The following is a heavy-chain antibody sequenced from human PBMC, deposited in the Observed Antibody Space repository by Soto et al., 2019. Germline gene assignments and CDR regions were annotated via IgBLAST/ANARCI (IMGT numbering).Heavy chain of an antibody. J-gene: IGHJ6*04. Sequence: WECLKISCKGSGYTVTSYWIGWVRQVPGKGLEWMGIIYPVDSDARYSPSFQGQVTISVDKSISTAYLQRSSLEASDTAMYYCARHPCNANLCRLPYYATVVWGKARTVTVSS. CDR1: GYTVTSYW. D-gene: IGHD1-1*01. V-gene: IGHV5-51*01. CDR2: IYPVDSDA. CDR3: ARHPCNANLCRLPYYATVV.